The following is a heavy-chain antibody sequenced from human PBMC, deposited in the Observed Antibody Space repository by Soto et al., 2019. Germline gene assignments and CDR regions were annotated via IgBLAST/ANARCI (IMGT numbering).Heavy chain of an antibody. CDR3: VRGQPHRITIFEVVIRSYDYGMDV. CDR2: INYRGSS. V-gene: IGHV4-34*01. CDR1: GASFTGYY. Sequence: TSETLSLTCAVYGASFTGYYWTWIRQTPGKGLEWIGAINYRGSSYYNPSLESRISMAVDTSKNQFSLKLRSVTAADTAVYFCVRGQPHRITIFEVVIRSYDYGMDVWGQGTTVTVSS. J-gene: IGHJ6*02. D-gene: IGHD3-3*02.